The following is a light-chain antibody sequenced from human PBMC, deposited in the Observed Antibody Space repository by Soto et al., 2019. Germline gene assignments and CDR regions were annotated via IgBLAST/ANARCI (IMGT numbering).Light chain of an antibody. V-gene: IGKV3-20*01. CDR1: QSVSSSY. CDR3: QQYGSSPIT. CDR2: GAS. J-gene: IGKJ5*01. Sequence: EIVLTQSPGTLSLSPGEIATLSCRASQSVSSSYLAWYQQKPGQAPRLLIYGASSRATGIPDRFSGSGSGTDFTLTISRLEPDDFAVYYCQQYGSSPITLGQGTRLEIK.